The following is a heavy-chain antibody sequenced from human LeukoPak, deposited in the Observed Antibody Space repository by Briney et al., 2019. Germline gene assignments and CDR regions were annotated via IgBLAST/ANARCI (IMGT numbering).Heavy chain of an antibody. CDR1: GGFIRSGGYY. CDR2: IYYGGTT. V-gene: IGHV4-31*03. D-gene: IGHD3-9*01. Sequence: PSETLSLTCTVSGGFIRSGGYYWNWIRQFPGKGLQWIGYIYYGGTTYYNPSLESRVSISVDTSKNQFSLKLTSVTAADTAIYYRARAQYYDILTHSNWFDPWGQGTLVSVSS. J-gene: IGHJ5*02. CDR3: ARAQYYDILTHSNWFDP.